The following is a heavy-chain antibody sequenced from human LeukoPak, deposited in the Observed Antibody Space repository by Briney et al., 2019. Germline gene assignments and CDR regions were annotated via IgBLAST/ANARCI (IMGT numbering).Heavy chain of an antibody. Sequence: ASVTVSCKASGGTFSTYAISWVRQAPGQGLEWMGGIIPIFGTANYAQKFQGRVTITADVSTSTAYLQLSSLRSEDTAVYFCARDAPSETAMVSAFDFWGQGTMVTVSS. D-gene: IGHD5-18*01. CDR1: GGTFSTYA. CDR3: ARDAPSETAMVSAFDF. J-gene: IGHJ3*01. CDR2: IIPIFGTA. V-gene: IGHV1-69*01.